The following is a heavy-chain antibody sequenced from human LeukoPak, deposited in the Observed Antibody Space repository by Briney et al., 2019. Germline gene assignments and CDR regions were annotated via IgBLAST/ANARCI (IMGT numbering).Heavy chain of an antibody. CDR3: ARPRHSGSYREGFDP. D-gene: IGHD1-26*01. Sequence: ASVKVSCKASGYTFTSYGISWVRQAPGQGLEWMGWISVNNGNTNYAQNLQGRVTMTTDTSTSTAYMELRSLRSDDTAVYYCARPRHSGSYREGFDPWGQGTLVTVSS. CDR2: ISVNNGNT. CDR1: GYTFTSYG. V-gene: IGHV1-18*01. J-gene: IGHJ5*02.